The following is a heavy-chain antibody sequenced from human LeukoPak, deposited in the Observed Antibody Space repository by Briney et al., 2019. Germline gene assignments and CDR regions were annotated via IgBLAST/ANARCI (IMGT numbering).Heavy chain of an antibody. J-gene: IGHJ5*02. Sequence: SETLSLTCTVSGGSISSYYWSWIRQPPGKGLEWIGYIYYSGSTNYNPSLKSRVTISVDTSKNQFSLKLSSVTAADTAVYYCARRPRGGNNWFDPWGQGTLVTVSS. V-gene: IGHV4-59*01. CDR2: IYYSGST. CDR1: GGSISSYY. D-gene: IGHD3-10*01. CDR3: ARRPRGGNNWFDP.